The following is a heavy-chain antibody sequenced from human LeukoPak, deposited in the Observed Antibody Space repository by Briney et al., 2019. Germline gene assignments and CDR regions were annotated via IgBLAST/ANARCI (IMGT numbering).Heavy chain of an antibody. CDR2: INHSGST. V-gene: IGHV4-4*02. D-gene: IGHD3-9*01. J-gene: IGHJ4*02. Sequence: PSETLSLTCAVSGGSISSSDWWSWVRQPPGKGLEWIGEINHSGSTNYNPSLKSRVTISVDTSKNQFSLKLSSVTAADTAVYYCARGDILTGYVYWGQGTLVTVSS. CDR3: ARGDILTGYVY. CDR1: GGSISSSDW.